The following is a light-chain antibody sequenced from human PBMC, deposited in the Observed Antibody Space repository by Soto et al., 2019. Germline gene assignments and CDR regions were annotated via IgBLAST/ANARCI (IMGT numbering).Light chain of an antibody. CDR1: QSISRW. V-gene: IGKV1-5*01. CDR3: HQYDTYWT. Sequence: DIPLTQSPSTLSASVGDRVTITCRASQSISRWLAWYQQKSGKAPKLLIYDVSSLQSGVPSRFSGRGSGTEFTLTISSLQPGDCANYYCHQYDTYWTFGQGTKVDIK. J-gene: IGKJ1*01. CDR2: DVS.